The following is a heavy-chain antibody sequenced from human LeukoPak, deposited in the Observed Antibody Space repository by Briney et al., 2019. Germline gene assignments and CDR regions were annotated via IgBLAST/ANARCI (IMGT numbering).Heavy chain of an antibody. CDR2: ICTSGST. CDR3: ARTYDSPGYYSPDYYYMDV. D-gene: IGHD3-22*01. J-gene: IGHJ6*03. Sequence: SETLSLTCAVYGGSFSGYYWSWIRQPAGKGLEWIGHICTSGSTNYNPSLKSRVTMSVDTSNNEFSLKLNSVTAADTAAYYCARTYDSPGYYSPDYYYMDVWGKGTTVTISS. CDR1: GGSFSGYY. V-gene: IGHV4-59*10.